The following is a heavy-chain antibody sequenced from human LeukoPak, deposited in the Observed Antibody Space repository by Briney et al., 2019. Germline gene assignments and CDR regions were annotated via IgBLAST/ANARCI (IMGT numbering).Heavy chain of an antibody. CDR2: IYYSGST. CDR1: GGSISSSSYY. V-gene: IGHV4-39*01. D-gene: IGHD3-10*01. Sequence: SETLSLTCTVSGGSISSSSYYWGWIRQPPGKGLDWIGSIYYSGSTYYNPSLKSRVTISVDTSKNQFSLKLSSVTAADTAVYYCARHWGEYYYAPPDYWGQGTLVTVSS. CDR3: ARHWGEYYYAPPDY. J-gene: IGHJ4*02.